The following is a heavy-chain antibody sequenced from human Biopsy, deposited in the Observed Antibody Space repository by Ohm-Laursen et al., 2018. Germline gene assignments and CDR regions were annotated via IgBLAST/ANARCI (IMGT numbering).Heavy chain of an antibody. CDR1: GGSISSDY. J-gene: IGHJ4*01. CDR3: ARSGQWARYYFDY. V-gene: IGHV4-34*01. Sequence: SDTLSLTCTVSGGSISSDYWSWIRQPPGKGLEWIGEINHRGYTDYNASLKGRVSISVDTSKNQLSLNLTSVTAADTAVFYCARSGQWARYYFDYWGHGTLVTVSS. D-gene: IGHD6-19*01. CDR2: INHRGYT.